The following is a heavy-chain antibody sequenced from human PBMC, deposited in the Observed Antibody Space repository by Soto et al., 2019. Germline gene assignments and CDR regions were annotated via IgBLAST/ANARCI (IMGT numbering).Heavy chain of an antibody. J-gene: IGHJ3*02. CDR1: DSTFNSHW. V-gene: IGHV3-74*01. D-gene: IGHD2-15*01. CDR2: IKSGTEGYNT. CDR3: VRDFGCCSSGPCYSCSFDI. Sequence: PGGSLRLSCVASDSTFNSHWMHWVRQAPGKGLEWVSQIKSGTEGYNTIYADSVKGRFTIARDNARNTVSLQMNSLRAEDTAVYYCVRDFGCCSSGPCYSCSFDIWGPGTLVTVSS.